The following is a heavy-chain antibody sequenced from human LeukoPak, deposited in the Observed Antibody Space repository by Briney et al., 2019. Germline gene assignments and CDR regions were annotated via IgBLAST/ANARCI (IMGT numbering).Heavy chain of an antibody. V-gene: IGHV3-21*01. D-gene: IGHD3-22*01. CDR2: ISSSSSYI. Sequence: PGGSLRLSCAASGFTFSSYSMNWVRQAPGKGLEWVSSISSSSSYIYYADSVKGRFTISRDNAKNSLYLQMNSLRAEDTAVYYCARVTNYDSSGYYDFDAFDIWGQGTMVTVSS. CDR1: GFTFSSYS. J-gene: IGHJ3*02. CDR3: ARVTNYDSSGYYDFDAFDI.